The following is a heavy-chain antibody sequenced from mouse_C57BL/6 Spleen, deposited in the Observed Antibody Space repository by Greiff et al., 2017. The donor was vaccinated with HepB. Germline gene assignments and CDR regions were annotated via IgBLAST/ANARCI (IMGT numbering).Heavy chain of an antibody. CDR1: GYAFTNYL. CDR2: INPGSGGT. Sequence: QVQLQQSGAELVRPGTSVKVSCKASGYAFTNYLIEWVKQRPGQGLEWIGVINPGSGGTNYNEKFKGKATLTADKSSSTAYMQLSSLTSEDSAVYICARSDSSFAYWGQGTLVTVSA. V-gene: IGHV1-54*01. J-gene: IGHJ3*01. CDR3: ARSDSSFAY.